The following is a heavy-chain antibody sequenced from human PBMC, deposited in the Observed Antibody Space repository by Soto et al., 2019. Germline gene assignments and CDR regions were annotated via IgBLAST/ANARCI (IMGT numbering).Heavy chain of an antibody. V-gene: IGHV1-69*06. Sequence: QVQLVQSGAEVKKPGSSVKVSCKASGGTFSSYAISWVRQAPGQGLEWMGGIIPIFGTANYAQKFQGRVTITADKSTSTAYMELSSLSSEDTAVYYCARGGRVAARPQDQLWVDYWGQGTLVTVSS. CDR1: GGTFSSYA. CDR3: ARGGRVAARPQDQLWVDY. D-gene: IGHD6-6*01. CDR2: IIPIFGTA. J-gene: IGHJ4*02.